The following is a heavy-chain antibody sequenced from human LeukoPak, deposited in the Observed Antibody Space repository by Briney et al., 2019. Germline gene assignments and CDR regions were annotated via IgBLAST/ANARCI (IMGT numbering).Heavy chain of an antibody. J-gene: IGHJ4*02. CDR2: IYPGDSDT. Sequence: GESLKISSKGAGYSFTSYWIWWVRQMPGKGLEWVGIIYPGDSDTRYRPSFQGQVTISADKSISTADLQWSSMKASDTAMYYCARLLGYYYGSGSSEGFDYWGQGTLVTVSS. CDR3: ARLLGYYYGSGSSEGFDY. V-gene: IGHV5-51*01. D-gene: IGHD3-10*01. CDR1: GYSFTSYW.